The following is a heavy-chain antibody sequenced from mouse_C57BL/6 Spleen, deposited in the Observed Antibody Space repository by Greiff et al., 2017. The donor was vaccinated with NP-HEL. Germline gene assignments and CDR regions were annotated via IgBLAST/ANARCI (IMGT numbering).Heavy chain of an antibody. J-gene: IGHJ4*01. D-gene: IGHD1-1*01. V-gene: IGHV1-15*01. Sequence: QVQLQQSGAELVRPGASVTLSCKASGYTFTDYEMHWVKQTPVHGLEWIGAIDPETGGTAYNQKFKGKAILTADKSSSTAYMELRSLTSEDSAVYYCTSGSSGYAMDDWGQGTSVTVSS. CDR1: GYTFTDYE. CDR3: TSGSSGYAMDD. CDR2: IDPETGGT.